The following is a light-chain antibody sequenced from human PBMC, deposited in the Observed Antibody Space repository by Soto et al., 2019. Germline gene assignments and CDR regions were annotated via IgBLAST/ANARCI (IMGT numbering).Light chain of an antibody. CDR3: GSYAGSDTYV. CDR1: SSNIGSHP. Sequence: QSVLTQPPSASGTPGQRVSISCSGSSSNIGSHPVNWYQQLPGTAPKLLLYGDNQRPSGVPDRFSGSKSGTSASLTVSGLQAEDEADYYCGSYAGSDTYVFGTGTKVTVL. V-gene: IGLV1-44*01. CDR2: GDN. J-gene: IGLJ1*01.